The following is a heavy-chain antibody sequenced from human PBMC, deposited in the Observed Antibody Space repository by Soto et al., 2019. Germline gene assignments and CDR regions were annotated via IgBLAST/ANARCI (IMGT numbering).Heavy chain of an antibody. D-gene: IGHD2-15*01. J-gene: IGHJ6*02. CDR1: GYTFTSYG. CDR3: ARGYCSGGSCKSTYYYYYGMDV. V-gene: IGHV1-18*01. CDR2: ISAYNGNT. Sequence: ASVKVSCKASGYTFTSYGISWVRQAPGQGLEWMGWISAYNGNTNYAQKLQGRVTMTTDTSTSTAYMELRSLRSGDTVVYYCARGYCSGGSCKSTYYYYYGMDVWGQGTTVTVSS.